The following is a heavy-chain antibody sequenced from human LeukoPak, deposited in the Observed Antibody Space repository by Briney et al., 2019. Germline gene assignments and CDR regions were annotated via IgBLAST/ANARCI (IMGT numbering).Heavy chain of an antibody. J-gene: IGHJ3*02. Sequence: GGSLRLSCAASGFTFSSYSMNWVRQAPGKGLEWVSSISSSSYIYYADSVKGRFTISRDNAKNSLYLQMNSLRAEDTAVYYCARVGIQLWSDAFDIWGQGTMVTVSS. CDR2: ISSSSYI. CDR1: GFTFSSYS. V-gene: IGHV3-21*01. D-gene: IGHD5-18*01. CDR3: ARVGIQLWSDAFDI.